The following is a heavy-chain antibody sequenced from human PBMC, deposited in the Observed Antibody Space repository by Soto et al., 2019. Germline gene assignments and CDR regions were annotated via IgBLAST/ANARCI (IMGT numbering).Heavy chain of an antibody. Sequence: PGGSVRLSCAAAGCVFSGDARSWVRQAPGKGLEWVSVISGSGGSTHYADSVKGRSTISRDNSKNTLHLQVNSLRGEDTAVYYCAKEADISGYYPDYWGQGTQVTVSS. CDR1: GCVFSGDA. CDR3: AKEADISGYYPDY. CDR2: ISGSGGST. J-gene: IGHJ4*02. V-gene: IGHV3-23*01. D-gene: IGHD3-22*01.